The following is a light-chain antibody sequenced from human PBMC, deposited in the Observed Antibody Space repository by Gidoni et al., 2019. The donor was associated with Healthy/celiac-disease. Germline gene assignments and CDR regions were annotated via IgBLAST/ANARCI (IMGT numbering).Light chain of an antibody. CDR3: QQRSNWLFT. CDR1: QSVSSY. CDR2: DAS. Sequence: EIVSTQSPATLSLSPGERATLSCRASQSVSSYLAWYQQKPGQAPRLLIYDASSRATGIPARFSGSGSGTEFTLTISSLEPEDFAVYYCQQRSNWLFTFGHGTKVDIK. J-gene: IGKJ3*01. V-gene: IGKV3-11*01.